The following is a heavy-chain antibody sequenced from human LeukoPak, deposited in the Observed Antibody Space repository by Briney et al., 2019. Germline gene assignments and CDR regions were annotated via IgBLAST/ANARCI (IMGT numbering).Heavy chain of an antibody. J-gene: IGHJ4*02. CDR2: IYYSGST. Sequence: PSETLSLTCTVSGGSISSHYWSWIRQPPGKGLERIGYIYYSGSTNYNPSLKSRVTISVDTSKNQFSLKLSSVTAADTAVYYCARDRGYSYGELDYWGQGTLVTVSS. D-gene: IGHD5-18*01. CDR3: ARDRGYSYGELDY. V-gene: IGHV4-59*11. CDR1: GGSISSHY.